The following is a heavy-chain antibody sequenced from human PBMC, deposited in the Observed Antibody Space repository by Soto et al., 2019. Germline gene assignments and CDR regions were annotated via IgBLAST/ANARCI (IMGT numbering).Heavy chain of an antibody. CDR2: IYYSGST. J-gene: IGHJ5*02. D-gene: IGHD3-3*01. CDR1: GGSISSGGYY. CDR3: ARIISGYDHRGFDP. V-gene: IGHV4-31*03. Sequence: QVQLQESGPGLVKPSQTLSLTCTVSGGSISSGGYYWSWIRQHPGKGLEWIGYIYYSGSTYYNPSLKSRVTLSVDTSKNQFSLKLSSVTAADTAVYYCARIISGYDHRGFDPWGQGTLVTVSS.